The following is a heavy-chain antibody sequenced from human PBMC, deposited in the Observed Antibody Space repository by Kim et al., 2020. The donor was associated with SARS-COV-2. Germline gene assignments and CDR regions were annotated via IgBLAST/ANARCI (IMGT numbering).Heavy chain of an antibody. CDR1: GGTFSSYA. V-gene: IGHV1-69*04. Sequence: SVKVSCKASGGTFSSYAISWVRQAPGQGLEWMGRIIPILGIANYAQKFQGRVTITADKSTSTAYMELSSLRSEDTAVYYCAREMEAGYCSSTSCRRYYYMDVWGKGTTVTVSS. CDR2: IIPILGIA. J-gene: IGHJ6*03. D-gene: IGHD2-2*01. CDR3: AREMEAGYCSSTSCRRYYYMDV.